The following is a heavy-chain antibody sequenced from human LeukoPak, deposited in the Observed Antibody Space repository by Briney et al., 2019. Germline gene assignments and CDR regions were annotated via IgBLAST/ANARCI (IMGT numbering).Heavy chain of an antibody. J-gene: IGHJ2*01. CDR2: IYSGGST. CDR3: ARGDVDTAMAHWYFDL. D-gene: IGHD5-18*01. CDR1: GFTVSSNY. V-gene: IGHV3-66*01. Sequence: GGSLRLSCAASGFTVSSNYMSWVRQAPGKGLEWVSVIYSGGSTYYADSVKGRFTISRDNSKNTLYLQMNSLRAEDTAVYYCARGDVDTAMAHWYFDLWGRGTLVTVSS.